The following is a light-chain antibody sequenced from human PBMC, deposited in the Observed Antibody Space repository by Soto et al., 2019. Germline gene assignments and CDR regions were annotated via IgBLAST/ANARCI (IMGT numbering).Light chain of an antibody. Sequence: EIVLTQSPATLSVSPLEIVTLSFMASQSVDINLAWYQQKPGQAPRLLIYGASTRATDMPGRFSGSGSGTDFTLTISRLEPEDFAVYYCQQYGSSPRTFGQGTKVDI. CDR2: GAS. CDR3: QQYGSSPRT. V-gene: IGKV3-20*01. J-gene: IGKJ1*01. CDR1: QSVDIN.